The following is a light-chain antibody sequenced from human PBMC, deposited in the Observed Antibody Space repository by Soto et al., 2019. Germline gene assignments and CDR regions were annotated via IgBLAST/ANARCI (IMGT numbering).Light chain of an antibody. CDR2: EVS. CDR1: SSDVGGYNY. J-gene: IGLJ1*01. CDR3: SSYTSSSSLYV. V-gene: IGLV2-14*01. Sequence: QSALTQPAPVSGSPGQSITISCTGTSSDVGGYNYVSWYQQHPGTAPKLMIYEVSNRPSGLSNRFSGSKSGNTASLTISGLQAEDEADYYCSSYTSSSSLYVFGTGTKVTVL.